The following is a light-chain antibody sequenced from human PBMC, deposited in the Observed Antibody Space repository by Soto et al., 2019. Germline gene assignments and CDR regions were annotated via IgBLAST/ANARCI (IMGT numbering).Light chain of an antibody. V-gene: IGKV1-9*01. CDR3: QQLNSYPLN. Sequence: DIQLTQSPSFLSASVGDRVTITCRASQGISSYLAWYQQKPGKAPKLLIYAASTLQSGVPSRFSGSGSGTEFTLTISSLQPEDFATYYCQQLNSYPLNFGGGTK. J-gene: IGKJ4*01. CDR1: QGISSY. CDR2: AAS.